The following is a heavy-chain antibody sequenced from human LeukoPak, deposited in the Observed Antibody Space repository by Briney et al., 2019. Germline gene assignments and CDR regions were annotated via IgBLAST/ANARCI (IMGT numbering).Heavy chain of an antibody. V-gene: IGHV3-23*01. CDR1: GSIFTNYG. J-gene: IGHJ4*02. Sequence: GGSLRLSCVASGSIFTNYGMNWVRQAPGKGLEWVSSMSGSGGRTNYADSVKGRFTISRDDSKNTLYLQMNSLRDEDTAIYYCAKKVGSAWFFDYWGQGTLVTVSS. D-gene: IGHD6-19*01. CDR2: MSGSGGRT. CDR3: AKKVGSAWFFDY.